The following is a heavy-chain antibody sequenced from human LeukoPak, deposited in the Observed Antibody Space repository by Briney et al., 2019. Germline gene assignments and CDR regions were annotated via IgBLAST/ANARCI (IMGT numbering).Heavy chain of an antibody. CDR2: IYYSGST. V-gene: IGHV4-59*11. CDR1: GGPPTPPP. J-gene: IGHJ4*02. Sequence: SETLSLTCTVSGGPPTPPPPPPPPQPPGKGLEWIGYIYYSGSTNYNPSLKSRVTISVDTSKNQFSLKLSSVTAADTAVYYCARAGVVILFDYWGQGTLVTVSS. CDR3: ARAGVVILFDY. D-gene: IGHD3-3*01.